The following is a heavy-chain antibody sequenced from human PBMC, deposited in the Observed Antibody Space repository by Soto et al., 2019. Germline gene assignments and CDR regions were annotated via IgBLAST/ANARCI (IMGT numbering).Heavy chain of an antibody. CDR1: GFTFSSYA. Sequence: EVQLLESGGGLVQPGGSLRLSCAASGFTFSSYAMSWVRQAPGKGLEWVSSISGSGGNAYYADSVKGRFSISRDNSQNPLGLQMNSLRADDTAGYYCAKGGASGRYPPYYYFGMGGWGQGTTVTVSS. CDR2: ISGSGGNA. CDR3: AKGGASGRYPPYYYFGMGG. D-gene: IGHD1-26*01. J-gene: IGHJ6*02. V-gene: IGHV3-23*01.